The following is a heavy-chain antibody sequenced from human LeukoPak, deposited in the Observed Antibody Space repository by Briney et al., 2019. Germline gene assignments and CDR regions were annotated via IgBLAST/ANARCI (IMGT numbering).Heavy chain of an antibody. CDR2: ISSSGSTI. J-gene: IGHJ4*02. V-gene: IGHV3-48*03. CDR1: GFTFSSYE. Sequence: GGSLRLSCAASGFTFSSYEMNWVRQAPGKGLEGVSYISSSGSTIHYADSVKGRFTISRDNTKNSLSLQMNSLRAEDTAVYYCARDLGVVVTAWGYWGPGTLVTVSS. D-gene: IGHD2-21*02. CDR3: ARDLGVVVTAWGY.